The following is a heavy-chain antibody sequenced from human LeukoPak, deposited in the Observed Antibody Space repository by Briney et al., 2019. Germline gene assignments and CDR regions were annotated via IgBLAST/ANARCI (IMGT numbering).Heavy chain of an antibody. Sequence: SETLSLTCAVSGYSISSGYYWGWIRQPPGKGLEWIGSIYHSGSTYYNPSLKSRVTISVDTSKNQFSLKLSSVTAADTAVYYCAGVVMCGNGGSCYQSYYYYYGMDVWGKGTTVTVSS. CDR3: AGVVMCGNGGSCYQSYYYYYGMDV. V-gene: IGHV4-38-2*01. D-gene: IGHD2-15*01. J-gene: IGHJ6*04. CDR2: IYHSGST. CDR1: GYSISSGYY.